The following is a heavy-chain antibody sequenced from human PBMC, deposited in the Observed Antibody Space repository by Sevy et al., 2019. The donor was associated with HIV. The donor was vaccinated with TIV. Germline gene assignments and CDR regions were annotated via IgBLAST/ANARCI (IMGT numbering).Heavy chain of an antibody. CDR1: AYSISSDYY. V-gene: IGHV4-38-2*01. CDR2: IYHSGYS. CDR3: ARAIGTQVAGLYYFDY. D-gene: IGHD6-19*01. J-gene: IGHJ4*02. Sequence: SETLSLTCAVSAYSISSDYYWGWVRQPPGKGLEWIGSIYHSGYSYYHPSFKSRVTISVNTSKNQFSLKLSSETAADTAVYYCARAIGTQVAGLYYFDYWGQGTLVTVSS.